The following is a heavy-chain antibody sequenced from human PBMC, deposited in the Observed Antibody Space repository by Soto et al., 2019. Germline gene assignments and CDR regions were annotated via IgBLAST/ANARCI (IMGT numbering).Heavy chain of an antibody. Sequence: QLVESGGGLVQPGGSLRLSCEASGFSLSGYWMSWVRQSPGKGLEWVANIRKDGTEKNYVDSVKGRFTISRDNTKIPLNLQINSLRVEAAGVYYFVRGGGSFDFWGQGTLVTVSS. V-gene: IGHV3-7*01. CDR2: IRKDGTEK. J-gene: IGHJ4*02. CDR1: GFSLSGYW. D-gene: IGHD3-10*01. CDR3: VRGGGSFDF.